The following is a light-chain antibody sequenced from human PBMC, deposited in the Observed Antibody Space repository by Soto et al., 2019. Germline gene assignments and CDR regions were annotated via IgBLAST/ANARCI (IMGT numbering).Light chain of an antibody. CDR3: ATWDDSLSGPV. J-gene: IGLJ2*01. CDR1: SSNIGAGYD. CDR2: GNT. Sequence: QSVLTQPPSVSGAPGQSVTISCTGTSSNIGAGYDVYWYQQLPGTAPKLLIYGNTNRPSGVPDRFSGSKSGTSASLAISGLQSEDEAYYYCATWDDSLSGPVFGGGTKLTVL. V-gene: IGLV1-40*01.